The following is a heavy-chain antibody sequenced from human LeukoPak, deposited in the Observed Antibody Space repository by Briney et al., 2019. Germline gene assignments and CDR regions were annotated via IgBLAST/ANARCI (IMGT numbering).Heavy chain of an antibody. V-gene: IGHV1-2*04. CDR3: ARDSVEGRDSSGPPDAFDI. Sequence: ASVKVSCKVSGYTLTELSMHWVRQAPGQGLEWMGWINPNSGGTNYAQKFQGWVTMTRDTSISKASMELSRLRSDDTAVYYCARDSVEGRDSSGPPDAFDIWGQGTMVTVSS. J-gene: IGHJ3*02. D-gene: IGHD3-22*01. CDR2: INPNSGGT. CDR1: GYTLTELS.